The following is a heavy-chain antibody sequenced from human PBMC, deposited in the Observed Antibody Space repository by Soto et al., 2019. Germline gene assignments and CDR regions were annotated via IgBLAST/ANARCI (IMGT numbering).Heavy chain of an antibody. CDR2: IYSGGST. CDR1: VFTVSSNY. J-gene: IGHJ5*02. D-gene: IGHD3-3*01. Sequence: VGSLRLSCASSVFTVSSNYMSWVRHSPGKWLEWVSVIYSGGSTYYADSVKGRFTISRDNSKNTLYLQMNSLRAEDTAVYYCARENRRPRDFGVVIIRWFEPWGQGTLVTVSS. V-gene: IGHV3-53*01. CDR3: ARENRRPRDFGVVIIRWFEP.